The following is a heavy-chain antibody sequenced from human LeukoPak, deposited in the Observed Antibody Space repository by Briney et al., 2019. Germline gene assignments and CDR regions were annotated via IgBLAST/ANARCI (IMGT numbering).Heavy chain of an antibody. J-gene: IGHJ4*02. Sequence: SETLSLTCIVSGGSISSRSYYWGWIRQPPGKGLEWVGYIYYSGSTYYNPSLKSRVTISVDTSKNQFSLKLSSVTAADTAVYYCAREGIAAAGTGFDYWGQGTLVTVSS. CDR2: IYYSGST. D-gene: IGHD6-13*01. CDR1: GGSISSRSYY. CDR3: AREGIAAAGTGFDY. V-gene: IGHV4-30-4*08.